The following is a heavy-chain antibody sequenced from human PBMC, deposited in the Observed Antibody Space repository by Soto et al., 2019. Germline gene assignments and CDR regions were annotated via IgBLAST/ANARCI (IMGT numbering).Heavy chain of an antibody. CDR1: GYRFTSYG. CDR3: AMVDVYVTPSPQDV. V-gene: IGHV1-18*01. D-gene: IGHD3-16*01. CDR2: INAYNGNT. J-gene: IGHJ6*02. Sequence: QVQLVQSGAEVKNPGASVKVSCKASGYRFTSYGIGWVRQAPGQGLEWMGWINAYNGNTNYAQNLQGRVGLTTDTPTSTAYMELRSPRSNDTAVYYCAMVDVYVTPSPQDVWGQGTTVTVSS.